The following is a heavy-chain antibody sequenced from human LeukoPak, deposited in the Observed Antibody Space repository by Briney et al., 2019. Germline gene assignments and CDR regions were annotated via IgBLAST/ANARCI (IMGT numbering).Heavy chain of an antibody. D-gene: IGHD3-22*01. CDR2: ISGSGGST. CDR1: GFTFSSYA. V-gene: IGHV3-23*01. Sequence: GGSLRLSCAASGFTFSSYAMSWVRQASGKGLGWVSAISGSGGSTYYADSVKGRFTISRDNSKNTLYLQMNSLRAEDTAVYYCAKVGPYYYDSSGYSLDYWGQGTLVTVSS. CDR3: AKVGPYYYDSSGYSLDY. J-gene: IGHJ4*02.